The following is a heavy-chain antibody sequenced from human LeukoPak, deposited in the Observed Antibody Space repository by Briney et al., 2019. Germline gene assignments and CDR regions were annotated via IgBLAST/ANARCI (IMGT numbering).Heavy chain of an antibody. D-gene: IGHD1-26*01. CDR3: ARDSTSGSYFDY. CDR1: GGSISSYY. CDR2: IYYSGST. J-gene: IGHJ4*02. Sequence: SETLSLTCTVSGGSISSYYWSWIRQPPGKGLEWIGYIYYSGSTNYNPSPKSRVTISVDTSKNQFSLKLSSVTAADTAVYYCARDSTSGSYFDYWGQGILVTVSS. V-gene: IGHV4-59*01.